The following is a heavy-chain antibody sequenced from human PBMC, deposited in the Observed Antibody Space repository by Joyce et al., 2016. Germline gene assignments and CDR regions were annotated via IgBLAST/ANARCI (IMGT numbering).Heavy chain of an antibody. CDR2: ISGSDDGT. D-gene: IGHD2-15*01. CDR3: AKGTLGSCSDTTCYPLDS. V-gene: IGHV3-23*01. J-gene: IGHJ4*02. CDR1: GFTFSSYA. Sequence: EVQLLESGGGWVQPGGSLRLSCAASGFTFSSYAMSWVRQAPGKVLEWVSAISGSDDGTYHADSVRGRFTISRDNSKNTLYLQMNSLTAEDTAIYYCAKGTLGSCSDTTCYPLDSWGQGTLVTVSS.